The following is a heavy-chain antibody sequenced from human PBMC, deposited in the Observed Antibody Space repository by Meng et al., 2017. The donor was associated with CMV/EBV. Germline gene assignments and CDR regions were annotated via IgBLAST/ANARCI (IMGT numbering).Heavy chain of an antibody. CDR3: ARGGVGCSSTSCFPSSGMDV. Sequence: SETLSLTCAVYGGSFSGYYWSWIRQPPGKGLEWIGEINHSGSTNYNPSLKSRVTISVDTSKNQFSLKLSSVTAADTAVYYCARGGVGCSSTSCFPSSGMDVWGQGTTVTVSS. CDR2: INHSGST. D-gene: IGHD2-2*01. CDR1: GGSFSGYY. V-gene: IGHV4-34*01. J-gene: IGHJ6*02.